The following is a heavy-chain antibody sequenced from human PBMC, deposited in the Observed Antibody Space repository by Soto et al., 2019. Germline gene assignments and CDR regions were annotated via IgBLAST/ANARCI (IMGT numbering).Heavy chain of an antibody. Sequence: GGSLRLSCAASGFTFSSYAMHWVRQAPGKGLEYVSAISSNGGSTYYANSVKGRFTISRDNSKNTLYLQMGSLRAEDMAVYYCASLYYGSGWGQGTLVTVSS. CDR3: ASLYYGSG. J-gene: IGHJ4*02. D-gene: IGHD3-10*01. V-gene: IGHV3-64*01. CDR2: ISSNGGST. CDR1: GFTFSSYA.